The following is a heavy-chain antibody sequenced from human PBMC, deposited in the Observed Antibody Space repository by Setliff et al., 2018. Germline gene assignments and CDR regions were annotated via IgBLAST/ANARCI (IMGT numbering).Heavy chain of an antibody. D-gene: IGHD6-25*01. Sequence: GGSLRLSCAASGFSFSNHDMNWVRQAPGKGLEWVSYISLSSRTIYYADSVRGRFTISRDNAKNTLYLQMNSLRAEDTAVYYCARGNSGGDYWGQGTLVTVSS. V-gene: IGHV3-48*01. CDR1: GFSFSNHD. CDR2: ISLSSRTI. CDR3: ARGNSGGDY. J-gene: IGHJ4*02.